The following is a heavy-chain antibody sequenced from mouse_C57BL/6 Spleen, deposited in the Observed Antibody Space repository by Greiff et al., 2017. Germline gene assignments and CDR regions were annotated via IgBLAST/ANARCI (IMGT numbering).Heavy chain of an antibody. CDR3: TRNDYYYGSSYYYAMDY. CDR2: IDPETCGT. V-gene: IGHV1-15*01. J-gene: IGHJ4*01. Sequence: QVQLQQSGAELVRPGASVTLSCKASGYTFTDYEMHWVKQTPVHGLEWIGAIDPETCGTAYNQKFKGKAILTADNSSSTAYMELRSLTSEDSAVYYCTRNDYYYGSSYYYAMDYWGQGTSVTVSS. D-gene: IGHD1-1*01. CDR1: GYTFTDYE.